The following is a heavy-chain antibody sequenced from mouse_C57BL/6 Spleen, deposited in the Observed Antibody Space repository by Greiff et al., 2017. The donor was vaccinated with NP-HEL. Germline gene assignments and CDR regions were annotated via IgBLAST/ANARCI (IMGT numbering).Heavy chain of an antibody. J-gene: IGHJ3*01. D-gene: IGHD2-4*01. CDR3: ARHDYDYAFAY. Sequence: QVQLKQSGAELVRPGTSVKVSCKASGYAFTNYLIEWVKQRPGQGLEWIGVINPGSGGTNYNEKFKGKATLTADKSSSTAYMQLSSLTSEDSAVYFCARHDYDYAFAYWGQGTLVTVSA. CDR1: GYAFTNYL. V-gene: IGHV1-54*01. CDR2: INPGSGGT.